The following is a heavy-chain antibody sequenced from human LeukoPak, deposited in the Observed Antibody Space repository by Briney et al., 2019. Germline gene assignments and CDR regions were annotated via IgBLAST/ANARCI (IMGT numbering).Heavy chain of an antibody. CDR3: ARDLGGGSCYFDY. V-gene: IGHV4-30-4*01. CDR2: IYYSGST. J-gene: IGHJ4*02. D-gene: IGHD2-15*01. Sequence: PSETLSLACTVSGGSISSGDYCWSWIRQPPGKGLEWIGYIYYSGSTYYNPSLKSRVTISVDTSKNQFSLKLSSVTAADTAVYYCARDLGGGSCYFDYWGQGTLVTVSS. CDR1: GGSISSGDYC.